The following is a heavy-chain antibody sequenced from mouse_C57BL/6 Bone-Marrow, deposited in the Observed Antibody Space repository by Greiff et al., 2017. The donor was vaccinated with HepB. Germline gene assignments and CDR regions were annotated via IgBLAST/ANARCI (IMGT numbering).Heavy chain of an antibody. J-gene: IGHJ2*01. CDR1: GFTFSNYW. D-gene: IGHD1-1*01. Sequence: EVKVVESGGGLVQPGGSMKLSCVASGFTFSNYWMNWVRQSPEKGLEWVAQIRLKSDNYSTHYSESVKGRFTISRDDSKSSDYLQKNNLRAEDTGIYYCKGGTTVVEYYFDYWGQGTTLTVSS. CDR3: KGGTTVVEYYFDY. CDR2: IRLKSDNYST. V-gene: IGHV6-3*01.